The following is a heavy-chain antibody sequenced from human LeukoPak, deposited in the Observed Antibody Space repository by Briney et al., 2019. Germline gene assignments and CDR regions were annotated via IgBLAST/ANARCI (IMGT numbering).Heavy chain of an antibody. CDR2: INPNSGGT. CDR3: ARDRWRFCSSTSYYGDDY. D-gene: IGHD2-2*01. J-gene: IGHJ4*02. CDR1: GYTFTVYY. V-gene: IGHV1-2*02. Sequence: ASVKVSCMASGYTFTVYYMHWVRQAPGQGLEWMGWINPNSGGTNCAQKFQGRVTMTRDTSISTAYMELSRLRSDDTAVYYCARDRWRFCSSTSYYGDDYWGQGTLVTVSS.